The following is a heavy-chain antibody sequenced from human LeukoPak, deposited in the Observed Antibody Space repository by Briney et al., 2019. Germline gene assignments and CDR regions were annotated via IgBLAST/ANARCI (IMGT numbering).Heavy chain of an antibody. V-gene: IGHV4-34*01. Sequence: SETLSLTCAVYGGSFSGYYWSWIRQPPGKGLEWIGEINHSGSTNYNPSLKSRVTISVDTSKNQFSLKLSSVTAADTAVYYCASSVMVRGVPLFDYWGQGTLVTVSS. CDR1: GGSFSGYY. CDR3: ASSVMVRGVPLFDY. J-gene: IGHJ4*02. CDR2: INHSGST. D-gene: IGHD3-10*01.